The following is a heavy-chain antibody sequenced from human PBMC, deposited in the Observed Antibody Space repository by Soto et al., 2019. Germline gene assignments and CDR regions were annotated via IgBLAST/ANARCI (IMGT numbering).Heavy chain of an antibody. V-gene: IGHV1-18*01. CDR2: IGAHNGDT. J-gene: IGHJ4*02. CDR3: AREYSLAVLAPGY. D-gene: IGHD5-18*01. CDR1: GYTFNTYG. Sequence: ASVKVSCKASGYTFNTYGFTWVRQAPGQGLEWMGWIGAHNGDTNYVQKFQGRVTMTTETSTLYLQMSSLRPEDTAVYYCAREYSLAVLAPGYWGQGTLVTVSS.